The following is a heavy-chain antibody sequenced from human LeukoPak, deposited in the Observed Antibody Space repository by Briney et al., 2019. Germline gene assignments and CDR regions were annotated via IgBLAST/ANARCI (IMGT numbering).Heavy chain of an antibody. CDR3: ARGRSITLLRGVAMSDGFDI. D-gene: IGHD3-10*01. CDR1: GFPFTSYG. CDR2: IITSGSYI. Sequence: GPPMRLSCTSSGFPFTSYGMTWVRQAPGKGLEWVSFIITSGSYIYYADSLKGRVTISRDNAKNSLYLQMNGLGAEDTAVYYCARGRSITLLRGVAMSDGFDIWGQGAMVTV. J-gene: IGHJ3*02. V-gene: IGHV3-21*01.